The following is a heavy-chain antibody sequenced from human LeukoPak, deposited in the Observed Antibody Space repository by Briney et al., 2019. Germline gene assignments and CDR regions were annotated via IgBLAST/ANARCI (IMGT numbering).Heavy chain of an antibody. CDR1: GYTFTSYA. CDR2: INTNTGNP. D-gene: IGHD6-13*01. Sequence: ASVKVSCKASGYTFTSYAMNWVRQAPGQGLEWMGWINTNTGNPTYAQGFTGRFVFSLDTSVSTAYLQISSLKAEDTAVYYCARENIAAAGLWFDPWGQGTLVTVSS. J-gene: IGHJ5*02. CDR3: ARENIAAAGLWFDP. V-gene: IGHV7-4-1*02.